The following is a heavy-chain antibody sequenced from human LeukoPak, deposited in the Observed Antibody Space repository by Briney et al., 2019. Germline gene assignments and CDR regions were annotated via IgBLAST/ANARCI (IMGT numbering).Heavy chain of an antibody. J-gene: IGHJ4*02. V-gene: IGHV3-66*01. CDR2: IYSGGGT. D-gene: IGHD3-10*01. CDR1: GFTVSSNY. Sequence: GGSLRLSCAASGFTVSSNYMSWVRQAPGKGLEWVSVIYSGGGTYYADSVKGRFTISRDNSKNTLYLQMNSLRAEDTAVYYCARDRGGYYGSGSYGTDYWGQGTLVTVSS. CDR3: ARDRGGYYGSGSYGTDY.